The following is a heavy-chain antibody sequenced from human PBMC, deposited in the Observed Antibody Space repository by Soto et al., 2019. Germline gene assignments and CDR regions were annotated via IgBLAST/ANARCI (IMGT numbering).Heavy chain of an antibody. V-gene: IGHV2-26*01. CDR3: ARIRRAVTTGGEYYFDY. CDR1: GFSLSNARMG. Sequence: QVTLKESGPVLVKPTETLTLTCTVSGFSLSNARMGVSWIRQPPGKALEWLAHIFSNDEKSYSTSLKSRLTISKDTSKSQVVLTMTNMDPVDTATYYCARIRRAVTTGGEYYFDYWGQGTLVTVSS. J-gene: IGHJ4*02. CDR2: IFSNDEK. D-gene: IGHD4-17*01.